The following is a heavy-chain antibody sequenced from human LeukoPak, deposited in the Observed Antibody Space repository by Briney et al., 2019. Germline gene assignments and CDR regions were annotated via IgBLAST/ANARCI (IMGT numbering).Heavy chain of an antibody. Sequence: ASAKVSCKASGYTFTGYYMHWVRQAPGQGLEWMGWINPNSGGTNYAQKLQGRVTMTTDTSTSTAYMELRSLRSDDTAVYYCARDSSSSSPDYMDVWGKGTTVTVSS. J-gene: IGHJ6*03. CDR3: ARDSSSSSPDYMDV. V-gene: IGHV1-2*02. D-gene: IGHD6-13*01. CDR2: INPNSGGT. CDR1: GYTFTGYY.